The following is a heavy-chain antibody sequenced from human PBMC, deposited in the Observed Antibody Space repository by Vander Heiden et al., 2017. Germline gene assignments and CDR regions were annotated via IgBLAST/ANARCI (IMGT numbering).Heavy chain of an antibody. CDR1: GFTFRGYW. J-gene: IGHJ2*01. CDR3: AREENWNYGLGYFDL. Sequence: EVQLVESGGGLVQPGGSLRLSCAASGFTFRGYWMSWVRQAPGKGLEWVANIKQDGSEKYYVDSVKGRFTISRDNAKNSLYLQMNSLRAEDTAVYYCAREENWNYGLGYFDLWGRGTLVTVSS. CDR2: IKQDGSEK. V-gene: IGHV3-7*01. D-gene: IGHD1-7*01.